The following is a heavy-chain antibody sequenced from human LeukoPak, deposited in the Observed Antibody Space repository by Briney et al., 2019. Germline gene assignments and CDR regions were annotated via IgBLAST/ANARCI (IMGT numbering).Heavy chain of an antibody. J-gene: IGHJ4*02. V-gene: IGHV3-9*03. CDR1: GFTFDDYA. Sequence: GGSLRLSCAASGFTFDDYAMHWVRQAPGKGLEWVSGISWNSGSIGYADSVKGRFTISRDSAKNSVHLQMNSLRTEDMALYYCAKDMGASVTGTAALEYWGQGTLVTVYS. D-gene: IGHD6-19*01. CDR3: AKDMGASVTGTAALEY. CDR2: ISWNSGSI.